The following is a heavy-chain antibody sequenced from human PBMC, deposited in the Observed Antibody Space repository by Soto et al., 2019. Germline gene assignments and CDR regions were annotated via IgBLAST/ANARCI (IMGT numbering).Heavy chain of an antibody. CDR1: GFTFSSYS. CDR2: ISSSSSYI. J-gene: IGHJ6*03. V-gene: IGHV3-21*01. CDR3: ARAYGDYLIYYYYYMDV. D-gene: IGHD4-17*01. Sequence: GGSLRLSCAASGFTFSSYSMNWVRQAPGKGLEWVSSISSSSSYIYYADSVKGRFTISRDNAKNSLYLQMNSLRAEDTAVYYCARAYGDYLIYYYYYMDVWGKGTTVTVSS.